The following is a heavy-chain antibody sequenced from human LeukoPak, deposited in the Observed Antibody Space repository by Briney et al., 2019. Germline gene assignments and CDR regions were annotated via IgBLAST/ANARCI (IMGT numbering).Heavy chain of an antibody. D-gene: IGHD6-19*01. CDR3: ARDGSSGWYDGDYYYYYYIDV. Sequence: SQILSLTCAISGDSLSTNSAAWNSIRQSPSRGLQWLGRTYYRSKWVNDYALFVKSRLTITPDTSKNQFSLMLRSVTPEDTAVYYCARDGSSGWYDGDYYYYYYIDVWGEGTAVTVSS. CDR1: GDSLSTNSAA. CDR2: TYYRSKWVN. J-gene: IGHJ6*03. V-gene: IGHV6-1*01.